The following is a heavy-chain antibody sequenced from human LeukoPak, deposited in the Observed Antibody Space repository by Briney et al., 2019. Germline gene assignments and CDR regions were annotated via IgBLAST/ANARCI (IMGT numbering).Heavy chain of an antibody. J-gene: IGHJ4*02. D-gene: IGHD6-19*01. Sequence: SETLSLTCAVYGGSISSYYWSWIRQPAGKGLEWIGRIYTSGSTNYNPSLKSRVTMSVDTSKNQFSLKLSSVTAADTAVYYCARASFSGWYYVYWGQGTLVTVSS. CDR1: GGSISSYY. CDR2: IYTSGST. CDR3: ARASFSGWYYVY. V-gene: IGHV4-59*10.